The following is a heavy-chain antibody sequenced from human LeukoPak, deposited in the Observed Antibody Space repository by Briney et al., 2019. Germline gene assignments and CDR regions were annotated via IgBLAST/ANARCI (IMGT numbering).Heavy chain of an antibody. CDR2: INHSGST. CDR3: ARVSMAGRYYYYGMDV. J-gene: IGHJ6*02. Sequence: SETLSLTCAVYGGSFSGYYWSWIRQPPGKGLEWIGEINHSGSTNYNPSLKSRVTISVDTSKNQFSLKLSSVTAADTAVYYCARVSMAGRYYYYGMDVWGQGTTVTVSS. D-gene: IGHD2-8*01. V-gene: IGHV4-34*01. CDR1: GGSFSGYY.